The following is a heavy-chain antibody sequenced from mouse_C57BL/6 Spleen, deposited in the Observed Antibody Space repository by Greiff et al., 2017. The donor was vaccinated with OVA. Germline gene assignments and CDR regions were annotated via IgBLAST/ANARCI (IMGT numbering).Heavy chain of an antibody. D-gene: IGHD1-1*01. CDR3: ARQDGSSPRAMDY. V-gene: IGHV2-6-1*01. J-gene: IGHJ4*01. CDR1: GFSLTSYG. Sequence: VQRVESGPGLVAPSQSLSITCTVSGFSLTSYGVHWVRQPPGKGLEWLVVIWSDGSTTYNSALKSRLSINKDNSKSQVFLKMNSLQTDDTAMYYCARQDGSSPRAMDYWGQGTSVTVSS. CDR2: IWSDGST.